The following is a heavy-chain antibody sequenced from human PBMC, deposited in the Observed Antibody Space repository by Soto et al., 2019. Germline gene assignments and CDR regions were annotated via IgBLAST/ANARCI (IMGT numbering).Heavy chain of an antibody. Sequence: SVKVSCKASGGTFSSYAISWVRQAPGQGLEWMGGIIPIFGTANYAQKFQGRVTITADESTSTDYMELSSLRSEDTAVYYCAREMEQLVHVLNYWGQGTLVTVSS. V-gene: IGHV1-69*13. CDR1: GGTFSSYA. D-gene: IGHD6-13*01. CDR2: IIPIFGTA. J-gene: IGHJ4*02. CDR3: AREMEQLVHVLNY.